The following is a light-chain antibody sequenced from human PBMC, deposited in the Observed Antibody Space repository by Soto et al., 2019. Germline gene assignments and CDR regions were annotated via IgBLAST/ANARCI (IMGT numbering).Light chain of an antibody. CDR2: WAS. CDR3: QQYYATPRT. J-gene: IGKJ1*01. V-gene: IGKV4-1*01. Sequence: DIVMTQSPDSLAVSLGERATINCKSSQSVLYSFNNQNYLTWYQQKPGQPPKLLIYWASTRESGVPDRFSGSGSGTDFTLTISSLQAEDVAVYSCQQYYATPRTFGQGTKVEIK. CDR1: QSVLYSFNNQNY.